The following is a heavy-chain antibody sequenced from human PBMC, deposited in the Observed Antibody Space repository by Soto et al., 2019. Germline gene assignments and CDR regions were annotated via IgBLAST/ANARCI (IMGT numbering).Heavy chain of an antibody. V-gene: IGHV4-59*01. J-gene: IGHJ4*02. CDR2: IYYSGST. CDR3: ARVAYCSSVYYSDY. Sequence: KPSETLSLTCTVSGGSISSYYWSWIRQPPGKGLEWIGYIYYSGSTNYNPSLKSRVTISVDTSKNQFSLKLSSVTAADTAVYYCARVAYCSSVYYSDYRGKGTLVTVSS. D-gene: IGHD6-6*01. CDR1: GGSISSYY.